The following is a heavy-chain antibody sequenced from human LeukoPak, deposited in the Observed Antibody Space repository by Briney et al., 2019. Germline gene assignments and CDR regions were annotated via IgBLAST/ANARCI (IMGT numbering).Heavy chain of an antibody. Sequence: MPSETLSLTCTVSGGSIRSYYWSWIRQPPGRGLEWIGYIYYSGSTNYNPSLRSRVTISVDTSKNQFSLKLSSVTAADTAVYYCARGQGYSYGYEWFDPWGQGTLVTVSS. CDR1: GGSIRSYY. D-gene: IGHD5-18*01. CDR3: ARGQGYSYGYEWFDP. V-gene: IGHV4-59*01. CDR2: IYYSGST. J-gene: IGHJ5*02.